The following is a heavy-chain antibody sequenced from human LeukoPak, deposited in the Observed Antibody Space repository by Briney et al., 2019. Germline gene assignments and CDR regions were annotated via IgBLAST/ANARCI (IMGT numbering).Heavy chain of an antibody. V-gene: IGHV4-59*01. CDR1: GFTFSDYY. D-gene: IGHD3-16*01. Sequence: GSLRLSCAASGFTFSDYYMSWIRQPPGKGLEWIGYIYYSGITNYNPSLKSRVTISVDTSKNQFSLKLRSVTAADTAVYYCARSLKTITFGGVSNPFDIWGQGTMVTVSS. CDR3: ARSLKTITFGGVSNPFDI. CDR2: IYYSGIT. J-gene: IGHJ3*02.